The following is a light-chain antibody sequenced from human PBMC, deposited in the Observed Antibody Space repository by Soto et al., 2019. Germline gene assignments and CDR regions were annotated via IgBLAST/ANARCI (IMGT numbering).Light chain of an antibody. V-gene: IGKV3-20*01. J-gene: IGKJ3*01. CDR1: QSVSNNY. CDR3: QQYGNSPT. Sequence: EIVLTQSPATLSLSPGERATLSCRASQSVSNNYFGWYQQKPGQAPRLLMYGTSTMATGIPDRFSGSGSGTDFALTISRLEPEDFAVYYCQQYGNSPTFGPGTKVDIK. CDR2: GTS.